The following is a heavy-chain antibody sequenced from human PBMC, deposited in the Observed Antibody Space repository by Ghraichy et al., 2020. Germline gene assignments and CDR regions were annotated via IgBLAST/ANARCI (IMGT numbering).Heavy chain of an antibody. Sequence: SETLSLTCAVYGGSFSGYYWSWIRQPPGKGLEWIGEINHSGSTNYNPSLKSRVTISVDTSKNQFSLKLSSVTAADTAVYYCARLEFRRSHQIRGARAQTYYYDSWGQGTLVTVSS. J-gene: IGHJ4*02. CDR2: INHSGST. D-gene: IGHD3-22*01. CDR3: ARLEFRRSHQIRGARAQTYYYDS. CDR1: GGSFSGYY. V-gene: IGHV4-34*01.